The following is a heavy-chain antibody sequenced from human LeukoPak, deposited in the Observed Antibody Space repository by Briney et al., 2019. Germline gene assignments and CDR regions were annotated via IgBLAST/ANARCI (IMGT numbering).Heavy chain of an antibody. Sequence: GGSLRLSCAASGFTVSSNYMSWVRQAPGKGLEWVSVIYSGGSTYYADSVKGRFTISRDNSKNTLYLQMNGLRAEDTAVYYCAGAGSSWYYFDYWGQGTLVTVSS. CDR1: GFTVSSNY. V-gene: IGHV3-53*01. J-gene: IGHJ4*02. CDR2: IYSGGST. CDR3: AGAGSSWYYFDY. D-gene: IGHD6-13*01.